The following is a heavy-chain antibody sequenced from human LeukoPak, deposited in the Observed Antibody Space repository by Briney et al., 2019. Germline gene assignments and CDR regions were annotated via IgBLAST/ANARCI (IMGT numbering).Heavy chain of an antibody. D-gene: IGHD2-21*02. CDR3: ASEKLYCGGDCYPTPFDY. CDR1: GYTFTGYH. V-gene: IGHV1-2*06. CDR2: INPNSGGT. J-gene: IGHJ4*02. Sequence: GASVKVSCKASGYTFTGYHMHWVRQAPGQGLEWMGRINPNSGGTNYAQKFQGRVTMPRDTSINTAYMELSRLRSDDTAVYYCASEKLYCGGDCYPTPFDYWGQGTLVTVSS.